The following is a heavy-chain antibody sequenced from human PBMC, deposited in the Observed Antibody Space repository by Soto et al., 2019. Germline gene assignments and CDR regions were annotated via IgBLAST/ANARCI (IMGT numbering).Heavy chain of an antibody. D-gene: IGHD3-10*01. J-gene: IGHJ4*01. V-gene: IGHV4-38-2*02. CDR2: VYHNGIM. Sequence: PSETLSLTCSVSGYSISSGYYWGWVRQAPGKGLEWLGSVYHNGIMFHNPSFQSRVTISVDTSKNQFSLNLRSVTAADTAVYYCAALWFRELAFNYWGHGILVTVPS. CDR3: AALWFRELAFNY. CDR1: GYSISSGYY.